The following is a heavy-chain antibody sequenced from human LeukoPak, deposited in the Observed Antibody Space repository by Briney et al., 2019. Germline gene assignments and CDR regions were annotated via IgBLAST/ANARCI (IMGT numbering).Heavy chain of an antibody. V-gene: IGHV1-18*01. CDR1: GYTFTSYG. D-gene: IGHD6-13*01. CDR2: ISAYNGNT. CDR3: ARDRQQQLVHHDAFDI. Sequence: ASVKVSCKASGYTFTSYGISWVRQAPGQGLEWMGWISAYNGNTNYAQKLQGRVTMTTDTSTSTAYMELRSLRSDDTAVYYCARDRQQQLVHHDAFDIWGQGTTVTVSS. J-gene: IGHJ3*02.